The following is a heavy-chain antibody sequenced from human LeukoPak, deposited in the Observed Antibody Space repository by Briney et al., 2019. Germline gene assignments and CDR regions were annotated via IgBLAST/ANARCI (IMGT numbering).Heavy chain of an antibody. Sequence: SETLSLTCTVSGGSISSYYWSWIRQPAGKGLEWIGRIYTSGSTNYNPSLKSRVTMSVDTSKNQFSLKLGSVTAADTAVYYCASLIGYCSSTSCYDPPYYYYYMDVWGKGTTVTVSS. V-gene: IGHV4-4*07. CDR3: ASLIGYCSSTSCYDPPYYYYYMDV. J-gene: IGHJ6*03. CDR2: IYTSGST. D-gene: IGHD2-2*01. CDR1: GGSISSYY.